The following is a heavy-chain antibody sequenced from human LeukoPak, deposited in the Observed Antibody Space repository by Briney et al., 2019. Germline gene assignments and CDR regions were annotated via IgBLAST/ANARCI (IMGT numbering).Heavy chain of an antibody. D-gene: IGHD2-15*01. CDR3: ARESSSPWDY. CDR2: ISYDGSNK. V-gene: IGHV3-30-3*01. J-gene: IGHJ4*02. CDR1: GFTFNDYY. Sequence: GGSLRLSCAASGFTFNDYYMSWIRQAPGKGLEWVAVISYDGSNKYYADSVKGRFTISRDNSKNTLYLQMNSLRAEDTAVYYCARESSSPWDYWGQGTLVTVSS.